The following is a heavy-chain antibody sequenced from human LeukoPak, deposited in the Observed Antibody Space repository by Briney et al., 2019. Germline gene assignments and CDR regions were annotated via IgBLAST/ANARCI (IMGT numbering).Heavy chain of an antibody. CDR2: IRYDGSNK. CDR3: ARLVVRGVLGGEDAFDM. J-gene: IGHJ3*02. Sequence: GGSLRLSCAASGFTFSSYGMHWVRQAPGKGLEWVAFIRYDGSNKYYADSVKGRFTISRDNSKNTLYLQMNSLRAEDTAVYYCARLVVRGVLGGEDAFDMWGQGTMVTVSS. V-gene: IGHV3-30*02. CDR1: GFTFSSYG. D-gene: IGHD3-10*01.